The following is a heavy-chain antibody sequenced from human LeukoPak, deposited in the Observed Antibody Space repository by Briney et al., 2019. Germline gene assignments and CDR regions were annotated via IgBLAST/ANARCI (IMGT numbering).Heavy chain of an antibody. CDR2: IYYSGST. CDR3: ARDLATVVVPAAIWDYYYYGMDV. V-gene: IGHV4-31*03. CDR1: GGSISSGGYY. J-gene: IGHJ6*02. D-gene: IGHD2-2*01. Sequence: ASETLSLTCTVSGGSISSGGYYWSWIRQHPGKGLEWIGYIYYSGSTYYNPSLKSRVTISVDTSKNQFSLKLSSVTAADTAVYYCARDLATVVVPAAIWDYYYYGMDVWGQGTTVTVSS.